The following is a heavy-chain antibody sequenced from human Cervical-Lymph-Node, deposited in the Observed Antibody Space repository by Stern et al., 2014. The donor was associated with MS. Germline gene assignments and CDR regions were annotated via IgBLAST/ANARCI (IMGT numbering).Heavy chain of an antibody. CDR3: VRGTDMDV. V-gene: IGHV3-66*01. CDR2: IYSGGDT. CDR1: GFTVTNNY. Sequence: EVQLVESEGHLVQPGGSRRLSCAVSGFTVTNNYMSWVRQPPGKGLEWVSVIYSGGDTYYADSVKGRFTISRDKSKNTLFLQMNSLTEEDTAVYYCVRGTDMDVWGQGTTVTVSS. J-gene: IGHJ6*02.